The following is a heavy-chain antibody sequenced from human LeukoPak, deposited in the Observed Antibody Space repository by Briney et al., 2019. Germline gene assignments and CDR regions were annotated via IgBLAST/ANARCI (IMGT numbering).Heavy chain of an antibody. CDR2: INHSGST. Sequence: SETLSLTCAVYGGSLSGYYWSWIRQPPGKGLEWIGEINHSGSTNYNPSLKSRVTISVDTSKNQFSLKLSSVTAADTAVYYCARYTSWDIVVVPAANTWFDPWGQGTLVTVSS. V-gene: IGHV4-34*01. CDR1: GGSLSGYY. D-gene: IGHD2-2*01. J-gene: IGHJ5*02. CDR3: ARYTSWDIVVVPAANTWFDP.